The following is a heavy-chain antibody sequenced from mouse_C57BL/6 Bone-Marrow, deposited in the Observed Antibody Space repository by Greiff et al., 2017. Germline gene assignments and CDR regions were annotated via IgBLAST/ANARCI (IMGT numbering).Heavy chain of an antibody. CDR2: IHPNSGST. J-gene: IGHJ1*03. Sequence: QVQLKQSGAELVKPGASVKLSCKASGYTFTSYWMHWVKQRPGQGLEWIGMIHPNSGSTNYNEKFKSKAILTVDKSSSTAYMQLSSLTSEDAAVYYCARSRYGPWYFDVWGTGTTVTVSS. CDR3: ARSRYGPWYFDV. V-gene: IGHV1-64*01. CDR1: GYTFTSYW. D-gene: IGHD2-10*02.